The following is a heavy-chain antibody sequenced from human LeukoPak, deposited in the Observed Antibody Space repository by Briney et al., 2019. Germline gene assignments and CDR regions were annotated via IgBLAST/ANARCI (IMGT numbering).Heavy chain of an antibody. CDR2: ISNSGI. J-gene: IGHJ4*02. Sequence: GGSLRLSCAASGFTFSGYSMNWVRQAPGKGLEWVSYISNSGILYADSVKGRFTISRDNARNSLYLQMNSLRAEDTAVYYCARDLYRIAAAGKGVDYWGQGTLVTVSS. CDR3: ARDLYRIAAAGKGVDY. CDR1: GFTFSGYS. D-gene: IGHD6-13*01. V-gene: IGHV3-48*01.